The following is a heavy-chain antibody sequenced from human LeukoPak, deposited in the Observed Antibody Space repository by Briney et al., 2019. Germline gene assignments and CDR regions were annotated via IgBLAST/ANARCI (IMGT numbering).Heavy chain of an antibody. CDR2: IYHSGST. CDR1: GASITTYY. CDR3: AREYSTSSEGDYFDY. Sequence: PSETLSLTCTVSGASITTYYWTWIRQPPGKGLEWIGHIYHSGSTNYNPSLKSRVTIPLDTSRNQFSLRLSCVTAADTAVYFCAREYSTSSEGDYFDYWGQGSLVTVSS. D-gene: IGHD6-6*01. J-gene: IGHJ4*02. V-gene: IGHV4-59*01.